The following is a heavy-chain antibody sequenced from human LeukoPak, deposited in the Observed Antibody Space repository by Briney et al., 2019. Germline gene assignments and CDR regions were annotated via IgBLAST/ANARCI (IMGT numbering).Heavy chain of an antibody. D-gene: IGHD3-3*01. Sequence: PSETLSLTCTVSGGSISSSSYYWGWIRQPPGKGLEWIGSIYYSGSTYYNPSLKSRVTIPVDTSKNQFSLKLSSVTAADTAVYYCARQTYDFWSGYYPYYFDYWGQGTLVTVSS. V-gene: IGHV4-39*01. J-gene: IGHJ4*02. CDR1: GGSISSSSYY. CDR3: ARQTYDFWSGYYPYYFDY. CDR2: IYYSGST.